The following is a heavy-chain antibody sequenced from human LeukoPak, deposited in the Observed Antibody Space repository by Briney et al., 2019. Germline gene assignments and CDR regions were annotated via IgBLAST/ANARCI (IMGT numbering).Heavy chain of an antibody. CDR1: GYTFTNYY. CDR3: AREGEIGYDLSDY. Sequence: GASVKVSCKASGYTFTNYYMNWVRQAPGQGFEWMGIINPSGGSTSYAQKFQGRVTVTRDTSTSTVYMELSSLRSEDTAMYYCAREGEIGYDLSDYWGQGTLVTVSS. V-gene: IGHV1-46*01. J-gene: IGHJ4*02. D-gene: IGHD5-12*01. CDR2: INPSGGST.